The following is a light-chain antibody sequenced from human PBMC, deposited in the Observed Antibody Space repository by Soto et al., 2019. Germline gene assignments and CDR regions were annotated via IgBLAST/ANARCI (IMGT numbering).Light chain of an antibody. CDR1: QTVLSRSNSEHC. CDR2: WAS. Sequence: DIVMTQSPDSLAVSLGERAAINCKSSQTVLSRSNSEHCLAWYQQKPGQPPKLLIYWASTRESGVPDRFSGSGSGTNFTLTISSLQAEDVAVYYCQQYYTTPRTFGEGTRLEIK. CDR3: QQYYTTPRT. V-gene: IGKV4-1*01. J-gene: IGKJ5*01.